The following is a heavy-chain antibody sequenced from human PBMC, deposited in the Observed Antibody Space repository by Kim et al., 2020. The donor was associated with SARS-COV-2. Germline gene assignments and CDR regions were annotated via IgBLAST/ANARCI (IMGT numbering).Heavy chain of an antibody. D-gene: IGHD1-1*01. V-gene: IGHV3-23*01. CDR1: GFSFSTYG. CDR2: ISGSGRST. J-gene: IGHJ4*02. Sequence: GGSLRLSCTASGFSFSTYGMNWVRQAPGKGLEWVSGISGSGRSTYYADSVKGRFTISRDNSKNTLYLQMNSLRAEDTALFFCATLNAGTLEYFDYWGQGTLVTVSS. CDR3: ATLNAGTLEYFDY.